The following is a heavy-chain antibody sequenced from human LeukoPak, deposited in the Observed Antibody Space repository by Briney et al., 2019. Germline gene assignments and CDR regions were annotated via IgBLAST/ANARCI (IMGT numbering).Heavy chain of an antibody. J-gene: IGHJ4*02. CDR1: GFTFTSYE. CDR2: ITISGSTV. Sequence: GGSLRLSCAASGFTFTSYEMNWVRQAPGKGLEWVSYITISGSTVYYADSVKGRYTISRDNAKNSLYLQMNSLRAEDTAVYYCARTTSFDYWGQGTLVTVSS. D-gene: IGHD1-1*01. CDR3: ARTTSFDY. V-gene: IGHV3-48*03.